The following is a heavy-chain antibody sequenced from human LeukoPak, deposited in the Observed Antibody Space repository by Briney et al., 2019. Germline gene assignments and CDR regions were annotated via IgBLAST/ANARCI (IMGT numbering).Heavy chain of an antibody. Sequence: SETLSLTCTVTGGSISSSSYYWSWIRQPPAKGLEWIGEIKHSGSTNYNPSLTSRVTISVDTSKNQFSLKLRSVTAADTAVYYCARVGSPGYSSXXYYFDY. CDR3: ARVGSPGYSSXXYYFDY. CDR2: IKHSGST. D-gene: IGHD6-13*01. V-gene: IGHV4-39*07. J-gene: IGHJ4*01. CDR1: GGSISSSSYY.